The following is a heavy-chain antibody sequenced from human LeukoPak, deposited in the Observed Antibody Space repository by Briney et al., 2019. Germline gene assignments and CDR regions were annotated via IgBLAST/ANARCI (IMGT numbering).Heavy chain of an antibody. V-gene: IGHV3-30*02. CDR2: IRFDGSSR. CDR3: TKGDEVDL. D-gene: IGHD3-16*01. J-gene: IGHJ4*02. Sequence: GGSLRLSCAASGFSLSSFGMHWVRQAPGKGLEWVAFIRFDGSSRNYTDFVKGRFTISRDNSKNTVYLQMNSLTPQDTAVYYCTKGDEVDLWGQGTLVIVSS. CDR1: GFSLSSFG.